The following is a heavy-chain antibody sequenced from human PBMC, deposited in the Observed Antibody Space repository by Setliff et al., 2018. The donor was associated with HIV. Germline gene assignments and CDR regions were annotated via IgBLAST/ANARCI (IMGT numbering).Heavy chain of an antibody. CDR1: GGSISSHY. J-gene: IGHJ4*02. CDR3: ARESRIMGSRNFDF. D-gene: IGHD6-13*01. Sequence: ASETLSLTCSVSGGSISSHYWTWIRQPPGKGLEWIGYIYYSGSTSYNPSLKSRVTISVDSSKNQLSLKVSSVTAADTAVYYCARESRIMGSRNFDFWGRGTLVTVSS. CDR2: IYYSGST. V-gene: IGHV4-59*11.